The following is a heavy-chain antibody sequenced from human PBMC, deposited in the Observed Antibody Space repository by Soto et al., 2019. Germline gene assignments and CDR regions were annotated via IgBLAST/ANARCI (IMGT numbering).Heavy chain of an antibody. CDR3: ASLNGGRFLDKGDY. CDR1: NGSFMGYY. Sequence: QVQLHQWGAGLLKPSETLSLTCGVYNGSFMGYYWTWVRQPPGKGLEWIGEINHFGSPNYNPSLKSRVAISIDTSKHQFSLSLRSLSAADTAVYYCASLNGGRFLDKGDYWGQGILVTVSS. D-gene: IGHD3-3*01. CDR2: INHFGSP. J-gene: IGHJ4*02. V-gene: IGHV4-34*01.